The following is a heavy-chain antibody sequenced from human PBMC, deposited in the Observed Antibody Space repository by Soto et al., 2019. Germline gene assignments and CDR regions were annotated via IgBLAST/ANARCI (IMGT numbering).Heavy chain of an antibody. CDR3: ARDLHDYGDWYFDL. V-gene: IGHV4-30-2*01. CDR1: GGSISSGNDS. J-gene: IGHJ2*01. D-gene: IGHD4-17*01. Sequence: QLRLQESGSGLVKPSQTLSLTWAVSGGSISSGNDSWSWIRQPPGKGLEWIGYIFHSGSPYYNPSLKSRVTISVDRSQNQFSLRLSSVTAADTAVYYCARDLHDYGDWYFDLWGRGILVTVSS. CDR2: IFHSGSP.